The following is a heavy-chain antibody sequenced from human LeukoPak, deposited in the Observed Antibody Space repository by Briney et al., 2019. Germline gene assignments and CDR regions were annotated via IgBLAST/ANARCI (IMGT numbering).Heavy chain of an antibody. Sequence: GGSLRLSCAASGFTFSSYSMNWVRRAPGKGLEWVSSISSSSSYIYYADSVKGRFTISRDNAKNSLYLQMNSLRAEDTAVYYCARDTPPAARPFFNYYYYMDVWGKGTTVTVSS. D-gene: IGHD2-2*01. CDR1: GFTFSSYS. J-gene: IGHJ6*03. CDR2: ISSSSSYI. CDR3: ARDTPPAARPFFNYYYYMDV. V-gene: IGHV3-21*01.